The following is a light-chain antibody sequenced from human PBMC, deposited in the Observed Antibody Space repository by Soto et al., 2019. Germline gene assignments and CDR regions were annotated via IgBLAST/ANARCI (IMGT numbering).Light chain of an antibody. CDR2: AAS. J-gene: IGKJ4*01. V-gene: IGKV1-39*01. Sequence: DFQMTHSPSSLSASVGDRVTITCRASQSISRYLNWYQQKPGKAPKLLIYAASSLQSGVPSRFSGSGSGTDFTLTISSQQPADSATYVCQQTYDTPLTFGGGTKVEIK. CDR1: QSISRY. CDR3: QQTYDTPLT.